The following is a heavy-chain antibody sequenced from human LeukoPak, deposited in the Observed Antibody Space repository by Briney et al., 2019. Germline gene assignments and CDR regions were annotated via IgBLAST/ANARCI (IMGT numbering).Heavy chain of an antibody. J-gene: IGHJ6*02. Sequence: ASVKVSCKASGFTFKNYGYSWLRQAPGQGPEWMGWVSAYNGNANYAQKFRERVTMTTDSTTRTVYMELTSLRSDDTAVYYCARDQPYYYGSGTWALTRIEDSYAMDVWGQGTTITVSS. V-gene: IGHV1-18*04. CDR2: VSAYNGNA. D-gene: IGHD3-10*01. CDR1: GFTFKNYG. CDR3: ARDQPYYYGSGTWALTRIEDSYAMDV.